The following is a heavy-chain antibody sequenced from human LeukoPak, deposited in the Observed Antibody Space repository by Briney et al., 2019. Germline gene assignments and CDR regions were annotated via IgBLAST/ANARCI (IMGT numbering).Heavy chain of an antibody. CDR1: GYTFTSYG. D-gene: IGHD2-2*01. CDR2: ISAYNGNT. CDR3: ARGSYCSSTSCPWYYYYGMDV. J-gene: IGHJ6*02. V-gene: IGHV1-18*01. Sequence: ASVKVSCKASGYTFTSYGISWVRQAPGQGLEWMGWISAYNGNTNYAQKLQGRVTMTTDTSTSTAYMELRSLRSDDTAVYYCARGSYCSSTSCPWYYYYGMDVWDQGTTVTVSS.